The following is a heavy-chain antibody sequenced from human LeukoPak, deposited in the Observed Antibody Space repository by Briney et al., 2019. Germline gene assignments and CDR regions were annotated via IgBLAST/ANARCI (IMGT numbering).Heavy chain of an antibody. CDR2: ISSSGSTI. V-gene: IGHV3-11*01. J-gene: IGHJ3*02. CDR1: GFTFSDYY. CDR3: AREAAELDAFDI. D-gene: IGHD6-25*01. Sequence: GGSLRLSCVASGFTFSDYYMSWIRQAPGKGLEWVSYISSSGSTIYYADSVKGRFTISRDNAKNSLYLQMNSLRAEDTAVYYCAREAAELDAFDIWGQGTMVTVSS.